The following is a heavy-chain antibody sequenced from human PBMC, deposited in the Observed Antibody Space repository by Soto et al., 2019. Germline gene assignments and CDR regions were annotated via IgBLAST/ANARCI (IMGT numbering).Heavy chain of an antibody. J-gene: IGHJ3*02. Sequence: HPGGSLRLSCAASGFTFDDYAMHWVRQAPGKGLEWVSGISWNSGGIGYADSVKGRFTISRDNAKNSLYLQMNSLRAEDTALYYCAKDMASLKTYYDFWSGYYAVPSDAFDIWGQGTMVTVSS. CDR3: AKDMASLKTYYDFWSGYYAVPSDAFDI. CDR2: ISWNSGGI. V-gene: IGHV3-9*01. D-gene: IGHD3-3*01. CDR1: GFTFDDYA.